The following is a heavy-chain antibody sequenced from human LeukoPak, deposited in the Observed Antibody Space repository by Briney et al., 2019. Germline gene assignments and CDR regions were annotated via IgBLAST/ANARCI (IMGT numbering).Heavy chain of an antibody. J-gene: IGHJ4*02. Sequence: GGSLRLSCAASGFTFSTYAMHWVSQAPGKGLEWVAAISYDGSNKYYVDSVKGRFTISRDNSNSTLYLQMSSLRAEDTAVYYCAGEWRSLVRFYFDFWGQGTLVTVSS. CDR1: GFTFSTYA. CDR2: ISYDGSNK. CDR3: AGEWRSLVRFYFDF. D-gene: IGHD3-3*01. V-gene: IGHV3-30*03.